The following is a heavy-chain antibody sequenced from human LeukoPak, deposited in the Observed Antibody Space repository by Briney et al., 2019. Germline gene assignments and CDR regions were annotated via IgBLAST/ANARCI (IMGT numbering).Heavy chain of an antibody. CDR2: IIVSGGST. CDR3: AKGAYFDY. CDR1: GFTFSSYW. Sequence: GGSLRLSCAASGFTFSSYWMHWVRQAPGKGLEWVSSIIVSGGSTYYADSVQGRFTISRDNSKNTLYLQMNSLRAEDTAIHYCAKGAYFDYWGQGTLVTVSS. V-gene: IGHV3-23*01. J-gene: IGHJ4*02.